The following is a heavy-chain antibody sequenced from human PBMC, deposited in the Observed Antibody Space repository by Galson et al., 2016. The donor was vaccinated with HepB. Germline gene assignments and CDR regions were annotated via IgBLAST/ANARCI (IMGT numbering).Heavy chain of an antibody. CDR3: ARDRSSGSGSFGY. Sequence: TLSLTCTVSGGSISSGGSYWSWIRQHPGKGLEWIRYIYHSGSTYYNPSLKSRVTISVDTSKNQFSLKLSSVTAADTAVYFCARDRSSGSGSFGYWGQGTLVTVSS. CDR1: GGSISSGGSY. V-gene: IGHV4-31*03. J-gene: IGHJ4*02. D-gene: IGHD3-10*01. CDR2: IYHSGST.